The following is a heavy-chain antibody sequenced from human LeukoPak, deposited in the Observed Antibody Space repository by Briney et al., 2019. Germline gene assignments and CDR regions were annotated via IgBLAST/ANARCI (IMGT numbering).Heavy chain of an antibody. Sequence: GGSLRLSCAASGFSSSSYGMSWVRQAPGKGLEWVSAIGPGGNTYYADSVKGRFTISRDNSKNAVYLQMNSLRAEDTAVYYCAKTSGWYSVTGYYFDYWGQGTLVTVSS. CDR2: IGPGGNT. V-gene: IGHV3-23*01. J-gene: IGHJ4*02. CDR1: GFSSSSYG. D-gene: IGHD6-19*01. CDR3: AKTSGWYSVTGYYFDY.